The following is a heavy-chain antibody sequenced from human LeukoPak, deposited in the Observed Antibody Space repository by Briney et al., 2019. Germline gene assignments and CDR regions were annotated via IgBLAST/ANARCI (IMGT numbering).Heavy chain of an antibody. V-gene: IGHV4-34*01. Sequence: DPSETLSLTCAVYGGSFSGYYWSWIRQPPGKGLEWIGEINHSGSTNYNPSLKSRVTISVDTSKNQFSLKLSSVTAADTAVYYCASSTYYDFWSGYSPWGQGTLVTVSS. CDR2: INHSGST. D-gene: IGHD3-3*01. J-gene: IGHJ5*02. CDR3: ASSTYYDFWSGYSP. CDR1: GGSFSGYY.